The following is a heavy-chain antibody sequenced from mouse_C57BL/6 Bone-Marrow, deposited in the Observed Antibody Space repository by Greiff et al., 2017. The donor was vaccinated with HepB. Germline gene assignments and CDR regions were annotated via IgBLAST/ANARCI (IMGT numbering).Heavy chain of an antibody. V-gene: IGHV1-81*01. CDR1: GYTFTSYG. CDR3: ARWGFRSYFDY. Sequence: QVQLKESGAELARPGASVKLSCKASGYTFTSYGISWVKQRTGQGLEWIGEIYPRSGNTYYNEKFKGKATLTADKSSSTAYMELRSLTSEDSAVYFCARWGFRSYFDYWGQGTTLTVSS. J-gene: IGHJ2*01. CDR2: IYPRSGNT.